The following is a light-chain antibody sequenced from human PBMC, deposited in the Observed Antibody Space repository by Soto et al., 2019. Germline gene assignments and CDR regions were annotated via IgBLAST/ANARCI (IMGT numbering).Light chain of an antibody. Sequence: EIVLTQSPGTLSLSPGERATLSCRASQSVSSSYLAWYQQKPGQAPRLLIYGASSRATGIPDRFSGSGSGTDLTLTIRRLEPEDFAVYYCQQYGSSPTWTFGQGTKVEIK. CDR3: QQYGSSPTWT. CDR1: QSVSSSY. CDR2: GAS. J-gene: IGKJ1*01. V-gene: IGKV3-20*01.